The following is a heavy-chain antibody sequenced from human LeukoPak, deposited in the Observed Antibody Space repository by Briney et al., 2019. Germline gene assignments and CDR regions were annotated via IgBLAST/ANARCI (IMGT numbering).Heavy chain of an antibody. CDR1: GFTFSDYY. D-gene: IGHD6-13*01. Sequence: GGSLRLSCAASGFTFSDYYMSWIRQAPGKGLDWVSYISGSGSAIYYADSVKGRFTISRDNAKNSLHLQMNSLRAEDTAVYYCARGGPAAGRFDYWGQGTLVTVSS. V-gene: IGHV3-11*04. CDR2: ISGSGSAI. J-gene: IGHJ4*02. CDR3: ARGGPAAGRFDY.